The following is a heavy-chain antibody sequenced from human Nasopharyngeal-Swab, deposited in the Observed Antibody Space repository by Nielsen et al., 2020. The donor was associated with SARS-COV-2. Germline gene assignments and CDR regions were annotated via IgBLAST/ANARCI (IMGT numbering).Heavy chain of an antibody. Sequence: PGQCPEWIGYIYYSGSTYYNPSLKSRVTISVDTSKNQFSLKLSSVTAADTAVYYCARGFVGAYYDSNLDVWGKGTTVTVSS. D-gene: IGHD3-22*01. V-gene: IGHV4-31*02. CDR2: IYYSGST. J-gene: IGHJ6*04. CDR3: ARGFVGAYYDSNLDV.